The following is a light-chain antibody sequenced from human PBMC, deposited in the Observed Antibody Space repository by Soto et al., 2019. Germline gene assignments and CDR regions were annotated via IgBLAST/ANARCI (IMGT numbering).Light chain of an antibody. V-gene: IGLV2-23*01. CDR1: SSDVGSYNL. CDR2: EGS. CDR3: CSYAGSSTPLV. J-gene: IGLJ1*01. Sequence: SVLPQPASVSVSHGHSSTISCPKTSSDVGSYNLVSWYQQHPGKAPKLMIYEGSKRPSGVSNRFSGSKSGNTASLTISGLQAEDEADYYCCSYAGSSTPLVFGTGTKVTVL.